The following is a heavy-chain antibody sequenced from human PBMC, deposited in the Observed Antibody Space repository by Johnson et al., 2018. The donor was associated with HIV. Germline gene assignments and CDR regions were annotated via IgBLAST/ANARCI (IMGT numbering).Heavy chain of an antibody. CDR3: AREKERTRLGAFDV. CDR2: ISYDGSNK. J-gene: IGHJ3*01. V-gene: IGHV3-30-3*01. CDR1: GFTFNSYA. D-gene: IGHD3-16*01. Sequence: QAQLVESGGGVVQPGRSLRLFCAASGFTFNSYAMHWVRQAPGKGLEWVAVISYDGSNKYYADSVKGRFTISRDNAKNTLYLQMKTLRAEDTAIYYCAREKERTRLGAFDVWGQGTVVTVSS.